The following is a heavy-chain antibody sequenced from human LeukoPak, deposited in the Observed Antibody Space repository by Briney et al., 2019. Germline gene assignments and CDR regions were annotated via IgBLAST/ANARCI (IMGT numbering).Heavy chain of an antibody. CDR3: ARVRRRWLQFSHFDY. Sequence: SETLSLTCTVSGGSISSSSYYWGWIRQPPGKGLEWIGYIYYSGSTYYNPSLKSRVTISVDTSKNQFSLKLSSVTAADTAVYYCARVRRRWLQFSHFDYWGQGTLVTVSS. D-gene: IGHD5-24*01. CDR1: GGSISSSSYY. V-gene: IGHV4-31*03. J-gene: IGHJ4*02. CDR2: IYYSGST.